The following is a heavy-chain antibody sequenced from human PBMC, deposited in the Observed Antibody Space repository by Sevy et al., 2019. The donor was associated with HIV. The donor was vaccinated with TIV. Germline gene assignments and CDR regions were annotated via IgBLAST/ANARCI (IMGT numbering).Heavy chain of an antibody. Sequence: GGSLRLSCAASGFTFSSYAMHWVRQAPGKGLEWVAVISYDGSNKYYADSVKGRFTISRDNSKNTRYLQMNSLRAEDTAVYYCARTPTYYSDSSGPSYFQHWGQGTLVTVSS. CDR2: ISYDGSNK. D-gene: IGHD3-22*01. CDR3: ARTPTYYSDSSGPSYFQH. J-gene: IGHJ1*01. V-gene: IGHV3-30-3*01. CDR1: GFTFSSYA.